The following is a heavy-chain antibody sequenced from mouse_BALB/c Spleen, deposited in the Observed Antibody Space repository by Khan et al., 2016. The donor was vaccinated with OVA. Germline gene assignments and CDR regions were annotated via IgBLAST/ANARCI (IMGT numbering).Heavy chain of an antibody. Sequence: IQLVQSGPELVKPGASVKLSCQASGYTFTDYNMDWVKQSHGKSLEWVGYIFPNSGGSGYNQKFKTKATLTVDSSSSTAYMDLRSLTSEDSAVYCWVRSGRWSFAYWGQGTLVTVSA. V-gene: IGHV1S29*02. CDR1: GYTFTDYN. J-gene: IGHJ3*01. CDR2: IFPNSGGS. CDR3: VRSGRWSFAY.